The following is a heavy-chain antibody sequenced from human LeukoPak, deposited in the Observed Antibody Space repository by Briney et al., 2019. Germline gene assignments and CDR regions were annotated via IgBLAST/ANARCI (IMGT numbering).Heavy chain of an antibody. D-gene: IGHD3-22*01. V-gene: IGHV4-59*01. Sequence: PSETLSLTCAVYGGSFSGYYWSWIRQPPGKGLEWIGYIYYSGSTNYNPSLKSRVTISVDTSKNQFSLKLSSVTAADTAVYYCARDLRSGYYDSSGYDWYFDLWGRGTLVTVSS. CDR2: IYYSGST. CDR1: GGSFSGYY. CDR3: ARDLRSGYYDSSGYDWYFDL. J-gene: IGHJ2*01.